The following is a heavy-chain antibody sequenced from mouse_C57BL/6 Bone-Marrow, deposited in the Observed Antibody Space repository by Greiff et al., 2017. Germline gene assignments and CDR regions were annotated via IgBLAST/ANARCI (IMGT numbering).Heavy chain of an antibody. V-gene: IGHV5-6*01. J-gene: IGHJ3*01. Sequence: EVHLVESGGDLVKPGGSLKLSCAASGFTFSSYGMSWVRQTPDQRLEWVATISSGGSYTYYPDSVKGRFTISKDNAKNTLYLQMSSLKSEDTAMYYCASPGGSSFAWFAYWGQGTLVTVSA. CDR1: GFTFSSYG. CDR3: ASPGGSSFAWFAY. CDR2: ISSGGSYT. D-gene: IGHD1-1*01.